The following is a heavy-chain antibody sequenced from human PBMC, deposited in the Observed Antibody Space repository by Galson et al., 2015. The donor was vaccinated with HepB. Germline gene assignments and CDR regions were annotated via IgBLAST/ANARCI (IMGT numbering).Heavy chain of an antibody. CDR2: ISSNSNYI. D-gene: IGHD3-22*01. CDR1: GFTFDDYA. J-gene: IGHJ4*02. CDR3: ARVKYYDRSGFLL. Sequence: SLRLSCAASGFTFDDYAMHWVRQAPGKGLEWVSSISSNSNYIYYADSVKGRFTISRDNAKHSLYLQMNSLRAEDTAVYYCARVKYYDRSGFLLWGQGTLVAVSS. V-gene: IGHV3-21*01.